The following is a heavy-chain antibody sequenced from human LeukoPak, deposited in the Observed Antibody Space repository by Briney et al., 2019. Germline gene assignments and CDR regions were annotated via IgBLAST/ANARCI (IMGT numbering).Heavy chain of an antibody. CDR3: ARSGVYDSSGYYPDALDI. V-gene: IGHV4-59*01. Sequence: SETVSLTCTVSGGSISSYYWSWIRQPPGKGLEWIGYIYDSGSTNYNPSLKSRVTISVDTSKNQFSLKLSSVTAADTAVYYCARSGVYDSSGYYPDALDIWGQGTMVTVSS. D-gene: IGHD3-22*01. J-gene: IGHJ3*02. CDR1: GGSISSYY. CDR2: IYDSGST.